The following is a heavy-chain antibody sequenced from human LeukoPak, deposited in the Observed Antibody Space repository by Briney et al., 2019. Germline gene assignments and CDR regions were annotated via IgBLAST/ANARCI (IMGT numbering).Heavy chain of an antibody. Sequence: GGSLRLSCAASGFTFSSYAMSWVRQAPGKGLEWVSAISGSGGSTYYADSVKGRFTISRDNAKNSLYLQMNSLRAEDTAVYYCARSLLRRYCSSTSCKSDAFDIWGQGTMVTVSS. CDR1: GFTFSSYA. V-gene: IGHV3-23*01. D-gene: IGHD2-2*01. CDR2: ISGSGGST. J-gene: IGHJ3*02. CDR3: ARSLLRRYCSSTSCKSDAFDI.